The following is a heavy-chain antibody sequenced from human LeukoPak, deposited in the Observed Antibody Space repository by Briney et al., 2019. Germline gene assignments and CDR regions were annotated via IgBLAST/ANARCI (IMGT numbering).Heavy chain of an antibody. CDR1: GGSISSYY. J-gene: IGHJ6*02. CDR3: ARTFWSGYYDRQFYGMDV. Sequence: PSETLSLTCTVSGGSISSYYWSWIRQPPGKGLEWIGYIYYSGSTNNNPSLKSRVTISVDTSKNQFSLKLSSVTAADTAVYYCARTFWSGYYDRQFYGMDVWGQGTTVTVSS. D-gene: IGHD3-3*01. CDR2: IYYSGST. V-gene: IGHV4-59*01.